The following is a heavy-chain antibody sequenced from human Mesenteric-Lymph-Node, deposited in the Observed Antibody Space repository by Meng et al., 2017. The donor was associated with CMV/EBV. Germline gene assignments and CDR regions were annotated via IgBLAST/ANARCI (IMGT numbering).Heavy chain of an antibody. D-gene: IGHD2/OR15-2a*01. V-gene: IGHV3-23*01. CDR2: IGNSGGGT. CDR1: GFTFSSYS. Sequence: LTCAASGFTFSSYSMNWVRQAPGKGLEWVSIIGNSGGGTYYIDSVKGRFTISRDNSKNTLYLQMNSLRVEDTAIYYCAKVTFGPPDYWGQGTLVTVSS. CDR3: AKVTFGPPDY. J-gene: IGHJ4*02.